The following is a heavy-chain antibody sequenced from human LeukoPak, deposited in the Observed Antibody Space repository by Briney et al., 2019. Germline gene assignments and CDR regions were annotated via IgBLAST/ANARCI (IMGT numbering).Heavy chain of an antibody. Sequence: GGSLRLSCAASGFTFSTYWMSWVRQAPGKGLEWVANVKQDGSQKSYVDSVKGRFTISRDNANNLLYLQMNSLRAEDTAVYYCARESFAARWDWGQGTLVTVSS. D-gene: IGHD6-6*01. J-gene: IGHJ4*02. CDR2: VKQDGSQK. CDR1: GFTFSTYW. V-gene: IGHV3-7*01. CDR3: ARESFAARWD.